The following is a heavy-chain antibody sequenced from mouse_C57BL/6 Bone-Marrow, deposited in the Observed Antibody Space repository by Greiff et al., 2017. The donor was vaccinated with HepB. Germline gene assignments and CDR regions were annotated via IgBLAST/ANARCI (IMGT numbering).Heavy chain of an antibody. D-gene: IGHD2-1*01. V-gene: IGHV1-39*01. J-gene: IGHJ4*01. CDR3: AGGNYVPYYAMDY. Sequence: VQLQQSGPELVKPGASVKISCKASGYSFTDYNMNWGKQSNGKSLEWIGVINPNYGTTSYNQKFKGKATLTVDQSSSTAYMQLNSLTSEDSAVYYCAGGNYVPYYAMDYWGQGTSVTVSS. CDR1: GYSFTDYN. CDR2: INPNYGTT.